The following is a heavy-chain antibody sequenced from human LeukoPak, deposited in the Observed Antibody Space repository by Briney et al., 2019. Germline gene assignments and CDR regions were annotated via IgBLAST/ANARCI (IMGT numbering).Heavy chain of an antibody. D-gene: IGHD1-26*01. CDR1: GFTFSSYG. Sequence: GGSLRLSCAASGFTFSSYGMHWVRQAPGKGLEWVAVISYDGSNKYYADSVKGRFTISRDNSKNTLYLQMNSLRAEDTAVYYCARRHWWELSALDYWGQGTLVTVSS. CDR2: ISYDGSNK. V-gene: IGHV3-30*03. J-gene: IGHJ4*02. CDR3: ARRHWWELSALDY.